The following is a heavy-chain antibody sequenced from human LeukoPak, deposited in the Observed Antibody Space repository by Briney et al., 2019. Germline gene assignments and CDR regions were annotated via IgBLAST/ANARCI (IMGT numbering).Heavy chain of an antibody. J-gene: IGHJ4*02. CDR3: ARAELGYCSGGSCAADY. CDR1: GFTFSNYG. V-gene: IGHV3-23*01. D-gene: IGHD2-15*01. Sequence: PGGSLRLSCAASGFTFSNYGLSWVRQAPGRGLEWVSGLSGGAVSTNYADSVKGRFTISRDNSKNTLYLQMNSLRAEDTAVYYCARAELGYCSGGSCAADYWGQGTLVTVSS. CDR2: LSGGAVST.